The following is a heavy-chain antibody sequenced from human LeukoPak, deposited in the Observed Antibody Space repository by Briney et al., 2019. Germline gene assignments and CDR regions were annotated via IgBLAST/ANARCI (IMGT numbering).Heavy chain of an antibody. CDR2: IYHSGST. J-gene: IGHJ4*02. CDR3: ARERGADSGSYHPTDY. Sequence: PSETLSLTCAVSDYSISSGYYWGWIRQPPGKGLEWIGSIYHSGSTYYNPSLKSRVTISVDTSKNQFSLKLSSVTAADTAVYYCARERGADSGSYHPTDYWGQGTLVNVSS. CDR1: DYSISSGYY. D-gene: IGHD1-26*01. V-gene: IGHV4-38-2*02.